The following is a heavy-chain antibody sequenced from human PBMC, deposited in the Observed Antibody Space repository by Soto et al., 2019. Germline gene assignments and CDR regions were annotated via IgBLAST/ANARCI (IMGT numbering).Heavy chain of an antibody. Sequence: ASVKVSCKASGYTFTSYDINGVRQATGQGNEWMGWMNPNSGNTGYAQKFQGRVTMTRNTSMSTAYMELSSLRSEITAVYYCYLADYYYYYYMDVWGKWTTVTVSS. CDR2: MNPNSGNT. CDR1: GYTFTSYD. J-gene: IGHJ6*03. V-gene: IGHV1-8*01. CDR3: YLADYYYYYYMDV.